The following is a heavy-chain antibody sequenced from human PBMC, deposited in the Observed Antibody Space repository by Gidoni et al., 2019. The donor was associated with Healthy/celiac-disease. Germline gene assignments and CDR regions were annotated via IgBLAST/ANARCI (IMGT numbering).Heavy chain of an antibody. CDR2: ISGSGGST. CDR1: GFTFSSYA. D-gene: IGHD3-22*01. V-gene: IGHV3-23*01. CDR3: AKPDQYYYDSSGYYDY. J-gene: IGHJ4*02. Sequence: EVQLLESGGGLVPPGGSLRLSCAASGFTFSSYAMSWVRQAPGKGLEWVSAISGSGGSTYYADSVKGRFTISRDNSKNTLYLQMNSLRAEDTAVYYCAKPDQYYYDSSGYYDYWGQGTLVTVSS.